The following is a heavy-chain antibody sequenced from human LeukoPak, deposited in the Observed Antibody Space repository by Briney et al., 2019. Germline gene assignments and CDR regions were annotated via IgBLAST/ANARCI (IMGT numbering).Heavy chain of an antibody. Sequence: SETLSLTCNVSGGSISGYHWSWIRQPPGKGLEWLGYIYYSGSSNYNPSLKSRVTMSADTSKNQFSLKLSSVTAADTAVYYCARDPGPYYYYYSGDFWAKGTTATVSS. V-gene: IGHV4-59*01. J-gene: IGHJ6*03. CDR3: ARDPGPYYYYYSGDF. CDR2: IYYSGSS. CDR1: GGSISGYH.